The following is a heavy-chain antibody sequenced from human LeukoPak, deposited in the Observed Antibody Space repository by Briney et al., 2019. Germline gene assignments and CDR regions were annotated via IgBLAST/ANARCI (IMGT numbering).Heavy chain of an antibody. CDR1: GYTFTSYG. CDR3: ARDLYCSGGSCHDAFDI. CDR2: ISAYNGNT. D-gene: IGHD2-15*01. V-gene: IGHV1-18*01. Sequence: ASVKVSCKASGYTFTSYGISWVRQAPGQGLEWMGWISAYNGNTNYAQKLQGRVTMTTDTSTSTAYMELRSLRSDDTAVYYCARDLYCSGGSCHDAFDIWGQGTMVTVSS. J-gene: IGHJ3*02.